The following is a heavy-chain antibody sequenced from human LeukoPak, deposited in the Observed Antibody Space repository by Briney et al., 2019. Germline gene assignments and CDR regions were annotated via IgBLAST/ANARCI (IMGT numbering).Heavy chain of an antibody. D-gene: IGHD2-21*01. CDR2: IYYSGST. J-gene: IGHJ4*02. CDR3: ARLPISFVDY. CDR1: GGSISSGGYS. V-gene: IGHV4-30-4*07. Sequence: SETLSLTCAVSGGSISSGGYSWSWTRQPPGKGLEWIGYIYYSGSTYYNPSLKSRVTISVDTSKNQFSLKLSSVTAADTAVYYCARLPISFVDYWGQGTLVTVSS.